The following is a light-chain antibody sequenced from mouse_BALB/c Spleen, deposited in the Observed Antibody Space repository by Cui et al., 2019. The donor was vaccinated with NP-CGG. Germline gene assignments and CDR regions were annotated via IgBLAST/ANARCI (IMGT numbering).Light chain of an antibody. CDR2: GTN. CDR3: ALWYSNHWV. J-gene: IGLJ1*01. V-gene: IGLV1*01. Sequence: QAVVTQESALTTSPGKTVTLTCRSSTGPVTTNNYANWVQEKPDHLFTGLIGGTNNRAPGVPARFSGSLIGDKAALTITGAQTEDEAIYFCALWYSNHWVFGGGTKTDCP. CDR1: TGPVTTNNY.